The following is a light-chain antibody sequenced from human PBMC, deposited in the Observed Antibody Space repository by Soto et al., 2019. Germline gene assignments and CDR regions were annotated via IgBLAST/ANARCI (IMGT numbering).Light chain of an antibody. V-gene: IGKV1-5*01. CDR1: QSISSW. CDR3: LQDINYPWT. CDR2: DAS. Sequence: DIQMTQSPSTLSASVGDIVTITFRASQSISSWLAWYQQKPGKAPKVLIFDASSLESGVPSRFSGSGSGTDFTLAISSLQPEDSATYYCLQDINYPWTFGQGTKVDIK. J-gene: IGKJ1*01.